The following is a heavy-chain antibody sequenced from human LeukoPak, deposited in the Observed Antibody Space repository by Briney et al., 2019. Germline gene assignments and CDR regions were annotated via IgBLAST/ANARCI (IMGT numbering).Heavy chain of an antibody. J-gene: IGHJ4*02. CDR2: IRSKANSYAT. CDR3: AREGLETKGLYLDY. CDR1: GFTFSGSA. V-gene: IGHV3-73*01. Sequence: GGSLRLSCAASGFTFSGSAMHWVRQASGKGLEWVGRIRSKANSYATAYAASVKGRFTISRDDSKNTAYLQMNSLKTEDTAVYYCAREGLETKGLYLDYWGQGTLVTVSS.